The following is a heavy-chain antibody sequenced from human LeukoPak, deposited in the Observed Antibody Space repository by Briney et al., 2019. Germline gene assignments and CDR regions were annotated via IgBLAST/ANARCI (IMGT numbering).Heavy chain of an antibody. J-gene: IGHJ4*02. CDR1: GFSFSSYA. CDR3: VKDTGMYSYDSSGFDS. D-gene: IGHD3-22*01. Sequence: PGESLTLSCAASGFSFSSYAMSWGRQAPGKGLGWVSAISGSGGSTYYADSVKGRFTISRDSFRNTLHLKMNDLRAEDTAVYYCVKDTGMYSYDSSGFDSWGQGTLVTVSS. CDR2: ISGSGGST. V-gene: IGHV3-23*01.